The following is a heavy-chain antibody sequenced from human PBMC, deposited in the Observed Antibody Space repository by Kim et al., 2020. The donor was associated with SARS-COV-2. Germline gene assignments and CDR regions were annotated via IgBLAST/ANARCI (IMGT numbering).Heavy chain of an antibody. CDR3: ARSQSPYDY. Sequence: IANYAQKFQGRVTITADKSTSTAYMELSSLRSEDTAVYYCARSQSPYDYWGQGTLVTVSS. J-gene: IGHJ4*02. CDR2: IA. D-gene: IGHD6-19*01. V-gene: IGHV1-69*02.